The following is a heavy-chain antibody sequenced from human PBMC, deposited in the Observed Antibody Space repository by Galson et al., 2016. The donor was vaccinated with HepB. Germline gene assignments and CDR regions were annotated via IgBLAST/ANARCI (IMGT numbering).Heavy chain of an antibody. CDR1: GFTFSRKP. J-gene: IGHJ2*01. V-gene: IGHV3-30*04. Sequence: SLRLSCAASGFTFSRKPMHWVRQAPGKGLEWVAVVSYDGSNKHYADSVKGRFTISRDNSKNTLYLQMNSLRAEDTAVYFCAREFHQFSFAYVGGDCHFWYFDLLGRVTLFTVSS. CDR2: VSYDGSNK. CDR3: AREFHQFSFAYVGGDCHFWYFDL. D-gene: IGHD2-21*01.